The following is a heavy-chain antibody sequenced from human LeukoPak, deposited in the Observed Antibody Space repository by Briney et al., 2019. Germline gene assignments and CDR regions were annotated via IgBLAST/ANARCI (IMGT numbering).Heavy chain of an antibody. V-gene: IGHV4-4*07. Sequence: SETLSRTCMVSGGSISSYYWSWIRQPAGKGLEWIGRIYSSGRTNYNASLKSRVTMSVDTSKNQFSLKLSSVTAADTAVYYCARGGGIPDPDYYYYYYMDVWGKGTTVTVSS. CDR3: ARGGGIPDPDYYYYYYMDV. CDR2: IYSSGRT. CDR1: GGSISSYY. D-gene: IGHD2-2*02. J-gene: IGHJ6*03.